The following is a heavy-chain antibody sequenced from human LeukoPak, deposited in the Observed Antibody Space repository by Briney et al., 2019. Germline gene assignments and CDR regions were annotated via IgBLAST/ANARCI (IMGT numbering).Heavy chain of an antibody. CDR3: ARERENLRGEAFDI. J-gene: IGHJ3*02. CDR2: IYSSGNT. CDR1: GGSISGYF. V-gene: IGHV4-4*07. Sequence: SETLSPTCTVSGGSISGYFWSWIRQPAGKGLEWIGRIYSSGNTNYNPSLESRVTMSIDTSKKEISLKLTSVTAADTAVYYCARERENLRGEAFDIWCQGKMVTVSS. D-gene: IGHD2/OR15-2a*01.